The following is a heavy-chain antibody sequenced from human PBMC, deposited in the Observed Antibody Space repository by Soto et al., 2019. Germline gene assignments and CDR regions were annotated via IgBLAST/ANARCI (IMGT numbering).Heavy chain of an antibody. CDR1: GGTFSTYT. CDR2: IIPLFGLP. D-gene: IGHD1-1*01. J-gene: IGHJ4*02. Sequence: QVQLVQSGAEVKKPGSSVKVYCKASGGTFSTYTISWVRQAPGQGLEWLGRIIPLFGLPNHAQKFQDRVTITADKSTDTAYLEMNSLRPEDTAVYYCAFDVQTGVVYFDNWGQGTLVTVSS. CDR3: AFDVQTGVVYFDN. V-gene: IGHV1-69*02.